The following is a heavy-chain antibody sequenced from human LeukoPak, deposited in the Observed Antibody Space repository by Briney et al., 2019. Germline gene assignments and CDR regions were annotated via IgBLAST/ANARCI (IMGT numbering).Heavy chain of an antibody. CDR2: IIPIFGTA. D-gene: IGHD3-22*01. Sequence: SVKVSCKVSGGTFSSYAISWVRQAPGQGLEWMGGIIPIFGTANYAQKLQGRVTMTEDTSTDTAYMELSSLRSEDTAVYYCATEGYYYDSSGSYNWFDPWGQGTLVTVSS. CDR3: ATEGYYYDSSGSYNWFDP. CDR1: GGTFSSYA. J-gene: IGHJ5*02. V-gene: IGHV1-69*06.